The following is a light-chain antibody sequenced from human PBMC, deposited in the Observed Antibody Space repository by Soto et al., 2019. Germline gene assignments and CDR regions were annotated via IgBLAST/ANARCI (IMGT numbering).Light chain of an antibody. CDR2: DAS. CDR3: QQYGTTRIT. CDR1: QTVRNNY. J-gene: IGKJ5*01. Sequence: EFVLTQSPGTLSLSPGERATLSYMASQTVRNNYLAWYQQKPGQAPRLLIYDASSRTTGIPDRFSGGGSGTDFTLTISRLEPEDLAVYDCQQYGTTRITFGQGTRLEIK. V-gene: IGKV3-20*01.